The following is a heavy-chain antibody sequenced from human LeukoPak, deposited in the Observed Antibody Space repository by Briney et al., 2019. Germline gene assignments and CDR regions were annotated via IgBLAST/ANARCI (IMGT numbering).Heavy chain of an antibody. J-gene: IGHJ4*02. D-gene: IGHD1-26*01. V-gene: IGHV3-74*01. CDR1: GFIFSSYW. CDR3: ATKLVGAKSSEFEY. Sequence: PGGSLRLSCTASGFIFSSYWMHWVRQAPGKGLVWVSRINSDGSSTTYADSVKGRFTISRDNAKNTLHLQMNSLRAEDTAVYYCATKLVGAKSSEFEYWGQGTLVTVSS. CDR2: INSDGSST.